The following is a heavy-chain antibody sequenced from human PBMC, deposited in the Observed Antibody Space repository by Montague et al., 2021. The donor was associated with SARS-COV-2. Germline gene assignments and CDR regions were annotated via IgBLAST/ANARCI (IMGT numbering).Heavy chain of an antibody. CDR3: ARGSGWMGNAFDI. J-gene: IGHJ3*02. CDR1: GGSISSYY. Sequence: SETLSLTCTVSGGSISSYYWSWIRQPPGKGLEWIGYIYYSGSTNXIPSLKSRVTISVDTSKNQFSLKLSSVTAADTAVYYCARGSGWMGNAFDIWGQGTMVTVSS. CDR2: IYYSGST. V-gene: IGHV4-59*01. D-gene: IGHD6-25*01.